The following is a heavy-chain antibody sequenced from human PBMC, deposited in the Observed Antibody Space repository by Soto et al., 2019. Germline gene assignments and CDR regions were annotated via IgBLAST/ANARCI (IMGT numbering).Heavy chain of an antibody. V-gene: IGHV1-2*02. CDR1: GYTFTGYY. D-gene: IGHD2-21*02. CDR3: ARGAAYCGGDCYFDY. CDR2: INPNSGGT. J-gene: IGHJ4*02. Sequence: ASVKVSCKASGYTFTGYYMHWVRQAPGQGLEWMGWINPNSGGTNYAQKFQGRVTMTRDTSISTAYMELSRLRSDDTAVYYCARGAAYCGGDCYFDYWGQGTLVTVSS.